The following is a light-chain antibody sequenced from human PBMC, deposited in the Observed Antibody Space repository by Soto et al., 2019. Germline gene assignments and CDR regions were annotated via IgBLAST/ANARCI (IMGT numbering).Light chain of an antibody. CDR3: QHYNNWLGT. CDR2: GAS. V-gene: IGKV3-15*01. Sequence: MTQSPSSLSASVGDRVTLSCRASQNVVTNLAWYQQRLGQAPRLLIYGASARATGVPARFSGSGSGTEFFLTISSLQSEDFAVYYCQHYNNWLGTFGGGTKVEIK. J-gene: IGKJ4*01. CDR1: QNVVTN.